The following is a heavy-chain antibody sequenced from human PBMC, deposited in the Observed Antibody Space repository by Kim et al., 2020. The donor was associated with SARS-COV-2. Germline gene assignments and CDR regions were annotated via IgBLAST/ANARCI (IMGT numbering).Heavy chain of an antibody. CDR3: ARGGFSSSWHFEY. V-gene: IGHV1-69*13. Sequence: SVKVSCKASRDTFNTYAISWVRQAPGQGLEWLGGIVPFIGTSDYAQKFQGRVTITADDSTTTVYMHLSSLRFEDTAVYYCARGGFSSSWHFEYWGQGTLVTVSS. J-gene: IGHJ4*02. D-gene: IGHD6-13*01. CDR1: RDTFNTYA. CDR2: IVPFIGTS.